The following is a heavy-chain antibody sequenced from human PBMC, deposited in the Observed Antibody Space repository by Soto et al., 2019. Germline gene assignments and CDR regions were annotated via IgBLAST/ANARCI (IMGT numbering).Heavy chain of an antibody. Sequence: TLSLTCTVSGGSISSGDYYWSWIRQPPGKGLEWIEYIYYSGSTYYNPSLKSRVTISVDTSTNQFSLKLSSVTAADTAVYYCARVNDDYFDYWGRGTLVTVSS. V-gene: IGHV4-30-4*01. D-gene: IGHD1-1*01. J-gene: IGHJ4*02. CDR3: ARVNDDYFDY. CDR1: GGSISSGDYY. CDR2: IYYSGST.